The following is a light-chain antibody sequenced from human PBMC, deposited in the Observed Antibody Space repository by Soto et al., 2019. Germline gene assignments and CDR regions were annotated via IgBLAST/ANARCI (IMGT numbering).Light chain of an antibody. CDR2: DAS. Sequence: GNAPQLLIYDASNFESGVPSSFRGSGSGTEFNLTISSLQPDDFATSYCQQYNSFSKTFGRGTKVEVK. V-gene: IGKV1-5*01. J-gene: IGKJ1*01. CDR3: QQYNSFSKT.